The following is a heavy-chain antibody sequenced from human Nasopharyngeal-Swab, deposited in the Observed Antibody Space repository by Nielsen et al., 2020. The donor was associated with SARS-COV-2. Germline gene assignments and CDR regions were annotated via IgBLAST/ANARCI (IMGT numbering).Heavy chain of an antibody. D-gene: IGHD1-26*01. CDR3: ASRGVYVGATLTLDY. CDR2: IIPILGIT. CDR1: GGTFSSYA. J-gene: IGHJ4*02. V-gene: IGHV1-69*04. Sequence: SVKVSCKASGGTFSSYAISWVRQAPGQGLEWMGRIIPILGITNYAQKFQGRVTITADKSTSTAYMELSSLRSEDTAVYYCASRGVYVGATLTLDYWGQGTLVTVSS.